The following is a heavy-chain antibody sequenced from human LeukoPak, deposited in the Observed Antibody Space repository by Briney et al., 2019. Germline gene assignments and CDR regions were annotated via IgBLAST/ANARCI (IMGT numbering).Heavy chain of an antibody. J-gene: IGHJ4*02. CDR1: APTLTRQS. V-gene: IGHV3-48*02. CDR3: AIDFYIDY. CDR2: ISSSSSTI. D-gene: IGHD3-3*01. Sequence: GGSLRPSWVPAAPTLTRQSIKWVRQAPGKGLEWVSYISSSSSTIYYADSVKGRYTISRDNAKNALCLHMNSLRDEHTAVYYCAIDFYIDYWGQGTLVTVSS.